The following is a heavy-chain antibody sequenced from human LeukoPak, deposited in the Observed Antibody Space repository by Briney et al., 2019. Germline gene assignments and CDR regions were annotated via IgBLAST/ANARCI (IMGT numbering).Heavy chain of an antibody. J-gene: IGHJ3*02. D-gene: IGHD6-19*01. V-gene: IGHV4-34*01. CDR3: ARGFSSTYSSAWYGLGHAFDI. CDR2: INHSGST. CDR1: DGSFSAYD. Sequence: PSETLSLTCAVSDGSFSAYDWSWIRQSPGKGLEWIGEINHSGSTNYIPSLKSRVTISLDTSKNQFSLNLRSMTAADTAVYYCARGFSSTYSSAWYGLGHAFDIWGQGTMVTVSS.